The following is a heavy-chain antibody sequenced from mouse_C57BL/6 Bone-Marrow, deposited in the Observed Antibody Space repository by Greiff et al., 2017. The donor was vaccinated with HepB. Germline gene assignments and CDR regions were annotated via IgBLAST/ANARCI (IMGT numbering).Heavy chain of an antibody. CDR1: GFSLTSYG. CDR3: ARHRYYGSSYGNAMDY. D-gene: IGHD1-1*01. J-gene: IGHJ4*01. CDR2: IWSDGST. V-gene: IGHV2-6-1*01. Sequence: VQRVESGPGLVAPSQSLSITCTVSGFSLTSYGVHWVRQPPGKGLEWLVVIWSDGSTTYNSALKSRLSISKDNSKSQVFLKMNSLQTDDTAMYYCARHRYYGSSYGNAMDYWGQGTSVTVSS.